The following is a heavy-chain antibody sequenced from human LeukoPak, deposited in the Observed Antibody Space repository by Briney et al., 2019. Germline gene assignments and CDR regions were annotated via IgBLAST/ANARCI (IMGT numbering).Heavy chain of an antibody. Sequence: GGSLRLSCAASGFTFSSYAMSWVRQAPGKGLEWVSAISGSGGSTYYADSVKGRFTISRDNSKNTLCLQMNSLRAEDTAVYYCAKGGVVVPAARGWFDPWGQGTLVTVSS. CDR2: ISGSGGST. V-gene: IGHV3-23*01. J-gene: IGHJ5*02. CDR3: AKGGVVVPAARGWFDP. D-gene: IGHD2-2*01. CDR1: GFTFSSYA.